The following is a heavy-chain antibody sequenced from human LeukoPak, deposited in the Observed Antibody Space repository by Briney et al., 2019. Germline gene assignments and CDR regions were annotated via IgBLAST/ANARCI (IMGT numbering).Heavy chain of an antibody. V-gene: IGHV3-49*04. CDR2: IRSKAYGGTT. D-gene: IGHD3-22*01. Sequence: GGSLRLSCTASGITFGDYAMSWVRQAPGKGLEWVGFIRSKAYGGTTEYAASVKGRFIISRDDSKSIAYLQMNSLKTEDTAVYYCTKRYYYGSGLSNWGQGTMVTVSS. J-gene: IGHJ3*01. CDR3: TKRYYYGSGLSN. CDR1: GITFGDYA.